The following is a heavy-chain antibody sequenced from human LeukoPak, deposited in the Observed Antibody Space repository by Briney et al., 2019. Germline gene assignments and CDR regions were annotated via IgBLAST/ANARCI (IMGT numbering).Heavy chain of an antibody. J-gene: IGHJ4*02. CDR3: AKITVSGRFDY. V-gene: IGHV3-23*01. CDR2: LRGDGDT. Sequence: GGSLRLSCAASGFTFSNYAMSWVRQAPARGLEWVSSLRGDGDTFYADSLKGRFTLSRDDSRNTLYLQMNSLRAEDTAVYYCAKITVSGRFDYWGQGTLVTVSS. D-gene: IGHD2-8*02. CDR1: GFTFSNYA.